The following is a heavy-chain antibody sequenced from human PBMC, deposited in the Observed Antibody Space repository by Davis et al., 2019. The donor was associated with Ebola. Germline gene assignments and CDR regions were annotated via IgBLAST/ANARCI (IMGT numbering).Heavy chain of an antibody. D-gene: IGHD5-12*01. CDR3: ARDRIVASTLLGDYYGMDV. Sequence: ASVKVSCKASGGTFSSYTISWVRQAPGQGLEWMGWISAYNGNTNYAQKLQGRVTMTTDTSTSTAYMELRSLRSDDTAVYYCARDRIVASTLLGDYYGMDVWGKGTTVTVSS. CDR2: ISAYNGNT. V-gene: IGHV1-18*01. J-gene: IGHJ6*04. CDR1: GGTFSSYT.